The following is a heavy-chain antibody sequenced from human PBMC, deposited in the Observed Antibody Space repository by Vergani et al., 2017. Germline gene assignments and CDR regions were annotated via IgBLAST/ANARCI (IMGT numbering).Heavy chain of an antibody. CDR2: ISSSSSYK. CDR3: ARVDTAMAVGWFDP. CDR1: GFTFSDYY. J-gene: IGHJ5*02. D-gene: IGHD5-18*01. V-gene: IGHV3-11*05. Sequence: QVQLVESGGGLVKPGGSLRLSCAASGFTFSDYYMSWIRQAPGKGLEWVSYISSSSSYKKYADSVKGRFTISRDNAKNSLYLQMNSLRAEDSAVYYCARVDTAMAVGWFDPWGQGTLVTVSS.